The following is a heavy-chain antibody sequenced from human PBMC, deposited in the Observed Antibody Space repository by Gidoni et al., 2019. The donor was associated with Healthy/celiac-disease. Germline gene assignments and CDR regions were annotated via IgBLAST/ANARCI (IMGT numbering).Heavy chain of an antibody. CDR2: ISYDGSNK. CDR1: GFTFSRYG. Sequence: QVQLVESGGGVVQPGRSLRLSCAASGFTFSRYGMHWVRQAPGKGLEWVAVISYDGSNKYYAASVKGRFTISRDNSKNTLYLQMNSRRAEDTAVYYCEGEAFDIWGQGTMVTVSS. CDR3: EGEAFDI. V-gene: IGHV3-30*19. J-gene: IGHJ3*02.